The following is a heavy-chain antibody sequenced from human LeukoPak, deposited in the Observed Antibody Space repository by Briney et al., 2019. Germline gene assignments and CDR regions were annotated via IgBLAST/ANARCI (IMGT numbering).Heavy chain of an antibody. J-gene: IGHJ6*04. CDR2: ISSSGSTI. CDR1: GFTFSSYE. Sequence: GGSLRLSCAASGFTFSSYEMNWVRQAPGKGLEWVSYISSSGSTIYYADSVKGRFTISRDNAKNSLYLQMNSLRAEDTAVYYCARDSKLDIVAKSTFYYYGMDVWGKGTTVTVSS. CDR3: ARDSKLDIVAKSTFYYYGMDV. D-gene: IGHD5-12*01. V-gene: IGHV3-48*03.